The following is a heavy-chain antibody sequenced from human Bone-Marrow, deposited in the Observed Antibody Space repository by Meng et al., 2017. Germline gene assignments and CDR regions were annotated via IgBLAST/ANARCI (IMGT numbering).Heavy chain of an antibody. J-gene: IGHJ4*02. V-gene: IGHV3-30*01. Sequence: GQLGGRGGGVVQPVRPWKLAWPAPGSTFSSYAMHWVRQAPGKGLEWVAVISYDGSNKYYADSVKGRFTISRDNSKNTRYLQMNSLRAEDTAVYYCARDRVDYWGQGTLVTVSS. CDR1: GSTFSSYA. CDR2: ISYDGSNK. CDR3: ARDRVDY.